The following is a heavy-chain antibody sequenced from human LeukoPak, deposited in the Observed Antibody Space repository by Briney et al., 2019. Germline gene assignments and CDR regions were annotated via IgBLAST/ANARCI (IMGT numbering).Heavy chain of an antibody. CDR2: LYYSGST. D-gene: IGHD3-10*01. J-gene: IGHJ3*02. CDR3: ARGGSGISNAFDI. Sequence: SLETLSLTCSVSGGSISSYYWSWIRQPPGKGLEWIGYLYYSGSTNSNPSLKSRVTMSVDTSKNQFSLKLRSVTAADTAVYYCARGGSGISNAFDIWGQGTMVTVSS. CDR1: GGSISSYY. V-gene: IGHV4-59*01.